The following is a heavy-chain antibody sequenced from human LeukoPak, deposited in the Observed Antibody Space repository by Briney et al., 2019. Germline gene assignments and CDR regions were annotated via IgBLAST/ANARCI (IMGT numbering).Heavy chain of an antibody. V-gene: IGHV3-53*05. CDR2: IYSGGST. J-gene: IGHJ4*02. Sequence: GGSLRLSCVVSGFTVSTNYMSWVRQAPGKGLEWVSLIYSGGSTYYADSVKGRFTISRDNSKNTLYLQMNSLRAEDTAVYYCARDLSSWLSDFDYWGQGTLVTVSS. D-gene: IGHD5-12*01. CDR3: ARDLSSWLSDFDY. CDR1: GFTVSTNY.